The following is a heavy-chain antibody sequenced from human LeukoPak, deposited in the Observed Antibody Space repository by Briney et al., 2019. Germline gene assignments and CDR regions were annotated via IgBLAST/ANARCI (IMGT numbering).Heavy chain of an antibody. CDR3: ARGLWSGYYYGRGLKGNWFDP. Sequence: SETLSLTCAVYGGSFSGYYWSWIRQPPGKGLEWIGEINHSGSTNYNPSLKSRVTISVDTSKNQFSLKLSSVTAADTAVYYCARGLWSGYYYGRGLKGNWFDPWGQGTLVTVSS. CDR2: INHSGST. J-gene: IGHJ5*02. V-gene: IGHV4-34*01. CDR1: GGSFSGYY. D-gene: IGHD3-3*01.